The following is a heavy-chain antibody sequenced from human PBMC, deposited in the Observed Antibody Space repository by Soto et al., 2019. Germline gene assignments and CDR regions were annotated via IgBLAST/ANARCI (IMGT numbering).Heavy chain of an antibody. V-gene: IGHV3-7*01. CDR1: GFTFSNYW. CDR3: AVDCGGDCYANNWFDP. D-gene: IGHD2-21*01. CDR2: IKQDGSEK. Sequence: EVQLVESGGGLVQPGGSLRLSCAASGFTFSNYWMSWVRQAPGKGLEWVANIKQDGSEKNYVDSVKGRFTISRDNAKNSLYLQMNSLRAEDTAVYYCAVDCGGDCYANNWFDPWGQGTLVTVSS. J-gene: IGHJ5*02.